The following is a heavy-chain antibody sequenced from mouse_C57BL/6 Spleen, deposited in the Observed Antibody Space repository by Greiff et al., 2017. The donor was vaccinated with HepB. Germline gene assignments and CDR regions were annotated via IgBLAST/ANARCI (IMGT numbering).Heavy chain of an antibody. CDR1: GYAFSSYW. CDR3: ARLAKDYAMDY. Sequence: LVESGAELVKPGASVKISCKASGYAFSSYWMNGVKQRPGKGLEWIGQIYPGDGDTNYNGKFKGKATLTADKSSSTAYMQLSSLTSEDSAVYFCARLAKDYAMDYWGQGTSVTVSS. CDR2: IYPGDGDT. V-gene: IGHV1-80*01. J-gene: IGHJ4*01. D-gene: IGHD1-1*01.